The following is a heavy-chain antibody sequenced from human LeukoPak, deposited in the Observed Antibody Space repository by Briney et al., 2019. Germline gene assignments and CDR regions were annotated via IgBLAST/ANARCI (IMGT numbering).Heavy chain of an antibody. V-gene: IGHV3-21*01. D-gene: IGHD3-10*01. CDR3: ARGTLWFPIAY. CDR2: ISSSSSYI. J-gene: IGHJ4*02. CDR1: GFTFSSYS. Sequence: GGSLRLSCAASGFTFSSYSMNWVRQAPGKGLEWVSSISSSSSYIYYADSVKGRFTISRDNAKNSLYLQMSSLKAEDTAVYYCARGTLWFPIAYWGQGTLVTVSS.